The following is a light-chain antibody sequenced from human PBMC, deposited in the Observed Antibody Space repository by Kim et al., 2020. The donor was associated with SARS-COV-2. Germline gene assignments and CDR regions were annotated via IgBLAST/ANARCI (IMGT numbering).Light chain of an antibody. Sequence: VSPGQTARINCSGDKLGDKYACLYQQRPGQSPVLVIYQDSKRPSGIPERFSGSNSGNTATLTISGTQAMDEADYYCQAWDSSTVVFGGGTQLTVL. CDR3: QAWDSSTVV. CDR1: KLGDKY. CDR2: QDS. J-gene: IGLJ2*01. V-gene: IGLV3-1*01.